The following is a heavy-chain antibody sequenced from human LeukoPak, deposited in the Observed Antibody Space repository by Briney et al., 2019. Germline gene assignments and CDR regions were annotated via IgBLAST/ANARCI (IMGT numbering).Heavy chain of an antibody. Sequence: GGSLRLSCAASGFTFSNAWMSWVRQAPGKGLEWLGRIKRETDGGTIDYAAPVKGRFTISRDDSRNTLYLQMDSLKIEDTAVYYCTTDRYYDNSELQFQHWGQGTLVTVSS. CDR1: GFTFSNAW. CDR2: IKRETDGGTI. CDR3: TTDRYYDNSELQFQH. J-gene: IGHJ1*01. V-gene: IGHV3-15*01. D-gene: IGHD3-22*01.